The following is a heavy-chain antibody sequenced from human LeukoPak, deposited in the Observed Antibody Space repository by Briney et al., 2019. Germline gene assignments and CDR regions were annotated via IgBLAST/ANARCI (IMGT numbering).Heavy chain of an antibody. CDR2: ISLGDSDT. Sequence: GESLKISCKTAGYNFISYWIGWGRQMPGKVVEWLGIISLGDSDTRYGPSFQGQVTISADKSISTAYLQWSSLKASDTAMYYCARRVGADFDYWGQGTLVTVSS. V-gene: IGHV5-51*01. CDR1: GYNFISYW. J-gene: IGHJ4*02. CDR3: ARRVGADFDY. D-gene: IGHD1-26*01.